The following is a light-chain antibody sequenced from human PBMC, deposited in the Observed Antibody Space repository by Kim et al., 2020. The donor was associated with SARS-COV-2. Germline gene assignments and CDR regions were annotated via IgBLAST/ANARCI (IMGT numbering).Light chain of an antibody. J-gene: IGKJ2*01. CDR2: GAS. CDR3: QQYNNWPPRYT. V-gene: IGKV3-15*01. Sequence: SPGERATRSCRASQSVSSNFAGYQQKPGQAPRLLIYGASTGATGIPAGFSGSGSGTEFTLTISSLQSEDFAVYYCQQYNNWPPRYTFGQGTKLEI. CDR1: QSVSSN.